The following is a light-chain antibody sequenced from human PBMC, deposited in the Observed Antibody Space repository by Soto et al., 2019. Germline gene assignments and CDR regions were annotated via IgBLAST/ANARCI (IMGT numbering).Light chain of an antibody. Sequence: QSALTQSASVSGSPGQSITISCTGTSSDVGGYNYVSWYQQHPGKAPKFMIYDVSNRPSGVSNRFSGSKSGNTASLTISGLQADDEADYYCSSYTSSNTLVFGTGTKLTVL. CDR2: DVS. J-gene: IGLJ1*01. CDR3: SSYTSSNTLV. V-gene: IGLV2-14*01. CDR1: SSDVGGYNY.